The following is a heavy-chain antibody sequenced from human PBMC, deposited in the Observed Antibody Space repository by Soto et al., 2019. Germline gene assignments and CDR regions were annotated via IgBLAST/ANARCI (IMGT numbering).Heavy chain of an antibody. CDR2: IDPSDSYT. J-gene: IGHJ3*02. D-gene: IGHD4-4*01. V-gene: IGHV5-10-1*01. Sequence: GESLKISCKGSGYSFTSYWISWVRQMPGKGLEWMGRIDPSDSYTNYSPSFQGHVTISADKSISTAYLQWSSLKASDTAMYYCATPLGNYSNYYYDAFDIWGQGTMVTVSS. CDR3: ATPLGNYSNYYYDAFDI. CDR1: GYSFTSYW.